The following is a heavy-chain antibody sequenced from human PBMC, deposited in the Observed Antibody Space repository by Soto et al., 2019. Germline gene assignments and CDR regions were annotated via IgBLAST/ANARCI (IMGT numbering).Heavy chain of an antibody. CDR2: ISPGSRYP. D-gene: IGHD2-15*01. V-gene: IGHV3-11*06. Sequence: GGSLRLSLAGSGFTFVDSYMSWIRQAPGKGLEWLSYISPGSRYPAYADSVKGRFTISRDNAKRSLYLQMMSLTTEDTAIYYCVRGGGGGLFDPWGQGTMVTSPQ. J-gene: IGHJ5*02. CDR3: VRGGGGGLFDP. CDR1: GFTFVDSY.